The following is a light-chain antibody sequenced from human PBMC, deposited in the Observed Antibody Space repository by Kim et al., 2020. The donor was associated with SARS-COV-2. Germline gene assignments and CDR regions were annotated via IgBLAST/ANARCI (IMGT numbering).Light chain of an antibody. CDR2: NNN. CDR1: SSNMGSNI. Sequence: QRVTNSCTGTSSNMGSNILRWYHHHPGTAPRHLIYNNNHRPSGVPDRFSGSASGASASPAISRLQPEDEADDYCAAWDDSLNGWVFGGGTQLTVL. V-gene: IGLV1-44*01. J-gene: IGLJ3*02. CDR3: AAWDDSLNGWV.